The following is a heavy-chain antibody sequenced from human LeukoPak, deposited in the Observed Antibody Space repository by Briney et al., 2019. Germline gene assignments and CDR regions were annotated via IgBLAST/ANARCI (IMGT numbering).Heavy chain of an antibody. D-gene: IGHD2-15*01. V-gene: IGHV3-30*03. J-gene: IGHJ5*02. CDR2: ISYDGSNK. Sequence: PGGSLRLSCAASGFTFSSYGMHWVRQAPGKGLEWVAVISYDGSNKYYVDSVKGRFTISRDNSKNTLYLQVNSLRAEDTAVYYCARVLEVVAATTNWFDPWGQGTLVTVSS. CDR3: ARVLEVVAATTNWFDP. CDR1: GFTFSSYG.